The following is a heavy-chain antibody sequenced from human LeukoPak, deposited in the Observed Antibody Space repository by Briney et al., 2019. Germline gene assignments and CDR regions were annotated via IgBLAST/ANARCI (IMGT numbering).Heavy chain of an antibody. Sequence: SETLSLTCAVSGYSISRGYHWGWTRPPPGKGLEWIGSIHHSGSTYYNSSLKSRVTISVDTSKNQFSLKVSSVTAADTAVYYCARVDWNPDYWGQGTLVTVSS. V-gene: IGHV4-38-2*01. J-gene: IGHJ4*02. CDR2: IHHSGST. CDR3: ARVDWNPDY. CDR1: GYSISRGYH. D-gene: IGHD1-1*01.